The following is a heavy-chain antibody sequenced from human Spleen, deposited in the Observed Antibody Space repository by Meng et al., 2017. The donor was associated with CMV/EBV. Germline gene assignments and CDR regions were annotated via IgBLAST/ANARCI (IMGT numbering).Heavy chain of an antibody. CDR2: ISYDGSNK. V-gene: IGHV3-30*04. Sequence: GESLKISCAASGFTFSSYAMHWVRQAPGKGLEWVAVISYDGSNKYYADSVKGRFTISRDDSKNTLYLQVNSLRAEDTAIYYCAKGRGSSSDYFDCWGQGTLVTVSS. J-gene: IGHJ4*02. D-gene: IGHD6-13*01. CDR3: AKGRGSSSDYFDC. CDR1: GFTFSSYA.